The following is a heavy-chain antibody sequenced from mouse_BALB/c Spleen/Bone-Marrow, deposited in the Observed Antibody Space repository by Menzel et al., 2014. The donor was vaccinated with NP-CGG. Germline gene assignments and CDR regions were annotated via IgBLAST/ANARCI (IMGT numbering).Heavy chain of an antibody. V-gene: IGHV14-3*02. CDR1: GFNIKDTY. Sequence: EVKLEESGAELVKPGASVKLSCTASGFNIKDTYMHWVKQRPEQGLEWIGRIDPANGNTKYDPKFQGKATITADTSSNTAYLQLSSLTSEDTAVYYCATDYGGSSLFAYWGQGTLVTVSA. CDR3: ATDYGGSSLFAY. D-gene: IGHD1-1*01. J-gene: IGHJ3*01. CDR2: IDPANGNT.